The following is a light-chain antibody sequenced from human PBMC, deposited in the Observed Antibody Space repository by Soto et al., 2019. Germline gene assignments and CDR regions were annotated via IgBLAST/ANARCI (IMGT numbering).Light chain of an antibody. CDR3: QQYNNWPPWT. CDR1: QSVSSF. V-gene: IGKV3-15*01. Sequence: TVMTQSPATLSVSPGERATLSCRASQSVSSFLAWYQQKPGQAPRLLIHGASTRATGVPARFSGSGSGTEFTLNIDSLQSEDFAVYYFQQYNNWPPWTFGQGTKVEIK. J-gene: IGKJ1*01. CDR2: GAS.